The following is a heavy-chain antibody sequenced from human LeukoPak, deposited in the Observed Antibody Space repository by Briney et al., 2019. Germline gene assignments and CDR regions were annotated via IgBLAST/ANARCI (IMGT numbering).Heavy chain of an antibody. J-gene: IGHJ4*02. CDR2: IYSGGTI. V-gene: IGHV3-53*01. CDR3: ARRVNYYFDY. D-gene: IGHD5-24*01. CDR1: GLIVSNNY. Sequence: PGGSLRLSCAASGLIVSNNYMIWVRQAPGKGLEWVSFIYSGGTIYYTDSVKGRFTISRDNSKNTLYPQMNSLRAEDTAVYYCARRVNYYFDYWGQGTLVTVSS.